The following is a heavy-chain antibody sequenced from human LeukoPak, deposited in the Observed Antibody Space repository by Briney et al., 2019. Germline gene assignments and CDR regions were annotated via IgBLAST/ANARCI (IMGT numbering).Heavy chain of an antibody. CDR1: GFTFDDYA. J-gene: IGHJ6*02. CDR2: ISWNSGSI. CDR3: AKSAYYYGMEV. Sequence: PGGSLRLSCAASGFTFDDYAMHWVRQAPGKGLEWVSGISWNSGSIGYADSVKGRFTISRDNAKNSLYLQMNSLRAEDTALYYCAKSAYYYGMEVWGQGTTVTVSS. V-gene: IGHV3-9*01.